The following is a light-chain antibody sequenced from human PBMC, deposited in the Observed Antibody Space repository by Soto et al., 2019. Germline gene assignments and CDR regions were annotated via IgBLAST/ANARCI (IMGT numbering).Light chain of an antibody. CDR1: QGIYNY. CDR3: QKYNSAPQT. J-gene: IGKJ1*01. CDR2: AAS. Sequence: DIQMTQSPSSLSASVGDSVTITCRASQGIYNYLAWYQQKPGKVPKLLVYAASTLQSGVPSRFSGSGSGTDFTLTISSLQTEDGATYYCQKYNSAPQTFGQGTKVDIK. V-gene: IGKV1-27*01.